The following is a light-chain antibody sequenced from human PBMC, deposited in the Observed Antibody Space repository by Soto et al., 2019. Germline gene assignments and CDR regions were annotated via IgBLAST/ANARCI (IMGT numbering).Light chain of an antibody. CDR1: QSVLYSSNNKKY. J-gene: IGKJ1*01. CDR3: QQYYSTPLT. CDR2: WAS. V-gene: IGKV4-1*01. Sequence: DIVMTQSPDALAVSLGERATINCKSSQSVLYSSNNKKYLAWYQQKPRQPPKLLIYWASTRESGVPDRFSGSGSGTDFTLTIGSLQAEDVAVYYCQQYYSTPLTFGQGTKVEIK.